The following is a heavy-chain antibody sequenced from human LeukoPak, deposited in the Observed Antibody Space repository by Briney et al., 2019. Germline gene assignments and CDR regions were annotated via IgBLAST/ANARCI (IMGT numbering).Heavy chain of an antibody. V-gene: IGHV1-69*06. Sequence: ASVKVSCKASGYTFTGYYMHWVRQAPGQGLEWMGGIIPIFGTVNYAQKFQGRVTITADKSTSTAYMELRSLRSDDTAVYYCARSGSSTSLYYYYYMDVWGKGTTVTVSS. CDR1: GYTFTGYY. J-gene: IGHJ6*03. CDR3: ARSGSSTSLYYYYYMDV. D-gene: IGHD2-2*01. CDR2: IIPIFGTV.